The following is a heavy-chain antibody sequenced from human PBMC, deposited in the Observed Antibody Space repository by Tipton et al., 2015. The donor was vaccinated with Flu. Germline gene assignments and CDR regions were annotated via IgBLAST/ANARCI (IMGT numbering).Heavy chain of an antibody. D-gene: IGHD3/OR15-3a*01. CDR1: GDSMRRDYF. CDR2: IHYSGSP. V-gene: IGHV4-38-2*02. J-gene: IGHJ3*02. Sequence: TLSLTCTVSGDSMRRDYFWGWIRQAPGKGLEWIGNIHYSGSPHYNPSLKSRVTILVDTSKNQFSLRLNSVTAADTAVYYCARDPTPTGLAGFDIWGQGTMVTVSP. CDR3: ARDPTPTGLAGFDI.